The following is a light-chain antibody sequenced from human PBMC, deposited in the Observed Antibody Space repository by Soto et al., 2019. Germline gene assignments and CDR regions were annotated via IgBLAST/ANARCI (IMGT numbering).Light chain of an antibody. J-gene: IGKJ3*01. Sequence: EIVLTQSPGTLSLSPGERATLSCRASQSVSSSYLAWYQQKPGQAPRLLIYGASSRATDIPDRFSGSGSGTDFTLTISRLEPEDFAAYYCQQYGSSPPTFGPGTKVDI. CDR2: GAS. V-gene: IGKV3-20*01. CDR1: QSVSSSY. CDR3: QQYGSSPPT.